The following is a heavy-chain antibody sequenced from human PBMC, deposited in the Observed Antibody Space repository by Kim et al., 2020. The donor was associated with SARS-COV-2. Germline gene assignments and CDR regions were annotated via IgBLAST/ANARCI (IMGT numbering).Heavy chain of an antibody. Sequence: GGSLRLSCAASGFTFSSYAMSWVRQAPGKGLEWVSAISGSGGSTYYADSVKGRFTISRDNSKNTLYLQMNSLRAEDTAVYYCAKTPYYDFWSGYSMIAYYYYMDVWGKGTTVTVSS. V-gene: IGHV3-23*01. D-gene: IGHD3-3*01. J-gene: IGHJ6*03. CDR3: AKTPYYDFWSGYSMIAYYYYMDV. CDR1: GFTFSSYA. CDR2: ISGSGGST.